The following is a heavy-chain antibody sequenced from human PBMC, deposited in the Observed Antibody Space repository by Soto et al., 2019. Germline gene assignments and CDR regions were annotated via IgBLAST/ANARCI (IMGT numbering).Heavy chain of an antibody. CDR1: GGSIISGGCS. V-gene: IGHV4-30-2*01. J-gene: IGHJ3*02. CDR3: VRRSPEDGFDT. CDR2: IYEGGNT. Sequence: SETLSLTCRVSGGSIISGGCSWSRIRQPPGMGLQRIGQIYEGGNTYYTPSLESRVAISADQYKYQFSLRLSSVNTADKAVYYCVRRSPEDGFDTRGKGTMVT.